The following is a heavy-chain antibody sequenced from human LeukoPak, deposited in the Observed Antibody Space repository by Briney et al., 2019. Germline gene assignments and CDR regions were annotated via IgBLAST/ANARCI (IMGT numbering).Heavy chain of an antibody. V-gene: IGHV3-21*01. Sequence: GGSLRLSCAASGFTFSSYSVNWVRQAPGKGLEWVSSISSSGSYIYYADSVKGRFTISRDNAKNSLYLQMNSLRAEDTAVYYCARDRDGYYSQAGWFDPWGQGALVTVSA. J-gene: IGHJ5*02. D-gene: IGHD5-24*01. CDR3: ARDRDGYYSQAGWFDP. CDR2: ISSSGSYI. CDR1: GFTFSSYS.